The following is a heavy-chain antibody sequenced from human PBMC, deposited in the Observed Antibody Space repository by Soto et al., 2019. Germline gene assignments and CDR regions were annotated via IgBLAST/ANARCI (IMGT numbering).Heavy chain of an antibody. CDR1: GYTFTSYG. CDR3: ARGGGYDILAGYYESSRFDY. CDR2: ISAFNGNT. D-gene: IGHD3-9*01. Sequence: QVQLVQSGAEVKKPGASVKVSCKASGYTFTSYGISWVRQAPGQGLEWMGWISAFNGNTNYAQKLQGRVTMTTDTFTTTAYRELRSLRSDDTAVYYCARGGGYDILAGYYESSRFDYWGQGTLVTVSS. V-gene: IGHV1-18*01. J-gene: IGHJ4*02.